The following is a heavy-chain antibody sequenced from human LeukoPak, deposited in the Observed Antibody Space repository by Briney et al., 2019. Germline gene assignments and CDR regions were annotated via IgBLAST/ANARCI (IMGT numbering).Heavy chain of an antibody. Sequence: SETLSLTCTVSGGSISSYYWSWIRQPPGKGLEWIGYIYYSGSTNYNPSLKSRVTISVDTSKNQFSLKLSSVTAADTAVYYCARGGSVHYFDYWGQGNLVTVSS. CDR1: GGSISSYY. CDR3: ARGGSVHYFDY. J-gene: IGHJ4*02. CDR2: IYYSGST. V-gene: IGHV4-59*12. D-gene: IGHD6-25*01.